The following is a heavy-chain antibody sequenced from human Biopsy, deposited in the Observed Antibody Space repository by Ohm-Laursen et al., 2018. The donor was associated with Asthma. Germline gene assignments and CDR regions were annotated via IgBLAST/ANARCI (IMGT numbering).Heavy chain of an antibody. V-gene: IGHV4-61*08. Sequence: GTLSLTCTVSGGSISSGVYYWSWIRQHPGKGLEWIGNIHYSGSTYSNPSLKSRVTISVDTSKKQISLRLSSVIAAGTAVYYCAGFCSGGNCPDHWGQGTLVTVSS. D-gene: IGHD2-15*01. CDR2: IHYSGST. CDR3: AGFCSGGNCPDH. J-gene: IGHJ4*02. CDR1: GGSISSGVYY.